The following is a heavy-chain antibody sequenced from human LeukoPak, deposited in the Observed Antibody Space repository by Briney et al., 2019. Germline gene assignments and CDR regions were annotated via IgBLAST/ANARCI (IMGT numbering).Heavy chain of an antibody. CDR3: ARLRTGITIFGVVDY. CDR1: GGSISSYY. D-gene: IGHD3-3*01. J-gene: IGHJ4*02. Sequence: PSETLSLTCTVSGGSISSYYWSWIRQPPGKGLEWIGYIYYSGSTNYNPSLKSRVTISVDTSKNQFSLKLSSVTAADTAVYYCARLRTGITIFGVVDYWGQGTLVTVSS. CDR2: IYYSGST. V-gene: IGHV4-59*08.